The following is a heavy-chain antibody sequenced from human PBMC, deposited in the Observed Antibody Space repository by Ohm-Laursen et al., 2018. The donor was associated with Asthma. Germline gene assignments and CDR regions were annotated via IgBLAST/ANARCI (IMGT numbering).Heavy chain of an antibody. CDR2: INPDGRET. CDR3: AVRTTSAGFDV. Sequence: SLRLSCAASKFTFSNHWMNRVRQAPGKGLEWVANINPDGRETRHVDSVKGRFTISRDNAKNSLYLQMNSLRAQDTAVYYCAVRTTSAGFDVWGQGTTVTVSS. J-gene: IGHJ6*02. V-gene: IGHV3-7*01. CDR1: KFTFSNHW. D-gene: IGHD1-1*01.